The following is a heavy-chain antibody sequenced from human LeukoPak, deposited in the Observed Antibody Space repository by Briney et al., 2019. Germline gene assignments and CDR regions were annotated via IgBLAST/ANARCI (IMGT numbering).Heavy chain of an antibody. D-gene: IGHD6-13*01. CDR3: ARDPGIAAAPRYYYYGMDV. CDR2: INAGNGNT. J-gene: IGHJ6*02. CDR1: GYTFTSYA. Sequence: ASVKVSCKASGYTFTSYAMHWVRQAPGQRLEWMGWINAGNGNTKYSQKFQGRVTITRDTSASTAYMELSSLRSEDTAVYYRARDPGIAAAPRYYYYGMDVWGQGTTVTVSS. V-gene: IGHV1-3*01.